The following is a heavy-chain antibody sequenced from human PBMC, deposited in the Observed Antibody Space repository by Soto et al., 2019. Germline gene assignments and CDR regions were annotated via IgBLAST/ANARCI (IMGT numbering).Heavy chain of an antibody. Sequence: LRLSCAASGFTFSSYAMSWVRQAPGKGLEWVSAISGSGGSTYYADSVKGRFTISRDNSKNTLYLQMNSLRAEDTAVYYCANVGGYCSGGSCYQNYYYYGMDVWGQGTTVTVSS. CDR3: ANVGGYCSGGSCYQNYYYYGMDV. CDR1: GFTFSSYA. V-gene: IGHV3-23*01. CDR2: ISGSGGST. J-gene: IGHJ6*02. D-gene: IGHD2-15*01.